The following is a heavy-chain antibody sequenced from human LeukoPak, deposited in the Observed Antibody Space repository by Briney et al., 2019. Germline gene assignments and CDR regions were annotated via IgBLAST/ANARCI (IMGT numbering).Heavy chain of an antibody. V-gene: IGHV4-31*03. CDR3: ARESGPAVVTNSPYFDL. D-gene: IGHD4-23*01. J-gene: IGHJ2*01. CDR1: GGSISSGGYY. Sequence: SQTLSLTCTVSGGSISSGGYYWSWIRQHPGKGLEWIGYIYYSGSTYYNPSLKSRVTISVDTSKNQFSLKLSSVTAADTAVYYCARESGPAVVTNSPYFDLWGRGTLVTVSS. CDR2: IYYSGST.